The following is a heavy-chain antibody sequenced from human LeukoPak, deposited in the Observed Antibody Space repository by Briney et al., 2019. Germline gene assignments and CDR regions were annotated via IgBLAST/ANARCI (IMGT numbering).Heavy chain of an antibody. CDR2: IWYDGTNK. V-gene: IGHV3-33*01. CDR1: GFTFSSYG. CDR3: ARTASRGPQSAESFHH. Sequence: PGRSLRLSCEASGFTFSSYGMHWDRQAPGKGLEWVAVIWYDGTNKYYADSVKGRFTISRDNSNNTLYLQMNSLRAEDTAVYYCARTASRGPQSAESFHHWGQGTLVTVSS. J-gene: IGHJ1*01.